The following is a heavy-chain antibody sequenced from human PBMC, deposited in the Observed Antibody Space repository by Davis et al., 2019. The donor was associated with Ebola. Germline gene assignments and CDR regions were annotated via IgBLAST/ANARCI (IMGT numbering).Heavy chain of an antibody. CDR3: AKASSELYGSNGLWYSWFDP. V-gene: IGHV3-11*06. J-gene: IGHJ5*02. Sequence: GESLKISCAASGFTFSDYYMSWIRQSPGKGLEWLAYISSRSPYTNHADSVKGRFTISRDNAKNSLYLQMSSLRAEDTAVYYCAKASSELYGSNGLWYSWFDPWGQGTLVTVSS. CDR2: ISSRSPYT. D-gene: IGHD2-8*01. CDR1: GFTFSDYY.